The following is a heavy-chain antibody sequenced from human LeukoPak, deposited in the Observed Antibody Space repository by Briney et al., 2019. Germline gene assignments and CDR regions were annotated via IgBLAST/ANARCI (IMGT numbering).Heavy chain of an antibody. D-gene: IGHD3-10*01. Sequence: PSETLSLTCTVSGGSISSYYWSWIRQPPGKGLEWIGYIYYSGSTNYNPSLKSRVTISVDTSKNQFSLKLSSVTAADTAVYYCARVYYGSGSYLDYWGQGTLVTVSS. CDR2: IYYSGST. CDR3: ARVYYGSGSYLDY. J-gene: IGHJ4*02. V-gene: IGHV4-59*12. CDR1: GGSISSYY.